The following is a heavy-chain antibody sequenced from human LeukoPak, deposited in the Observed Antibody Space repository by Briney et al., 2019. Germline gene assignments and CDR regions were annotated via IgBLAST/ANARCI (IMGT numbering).Heavy chain of an antibody. CDR2: INHSGST. CDR1: GGSLSGYY. J-gene: IGHJ4*02. V-gene: IGHV4-34*01. D-gene: IGHD2-2*01. CDR3: ARYDLCSSTRCYGGRYYFDY. Sequence: PSQTLSLTCAVYGGSLSGYYWSWIRQPPGKGLEWIGEINHSGSTNYNPSLKSRVTISVDTSKNQFSLKLSSVTAADTAVYYCARYDLCSSTRCYGGRYYFDYWGQGTLVRVSS.